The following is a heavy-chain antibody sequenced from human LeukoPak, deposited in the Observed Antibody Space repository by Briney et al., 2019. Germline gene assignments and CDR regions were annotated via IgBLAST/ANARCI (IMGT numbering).Heavy chain of an antibody. CDR2: ISGSGGST. CDR1: GFTFSSYA. CDR3: ATEGQLWSWLLFDY. D-gene: IGHD5-18*01. V-gene: IGHV3-23*01. Sequence: PGGSLRLSCAASGFTFSSYAMSWVRQSPGKGLEWVSAISGSGGSTYYADSVKGRFTISRDNSKKTLYLQMNSLRAEDTAVYYCATEGQLWSWLLFDYWGQGTLVTVSS. J-gene: IGHJ4*02.